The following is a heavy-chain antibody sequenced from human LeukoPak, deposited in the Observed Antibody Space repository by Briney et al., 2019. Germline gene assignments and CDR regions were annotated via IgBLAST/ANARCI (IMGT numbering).Heavy chain of an antibody. CDR1: GFSFGNYW. Sequence: GGSLRLSCAASGFSFGNYWMHWVRQAPGKGLVWVSRINSVGSSTDYADSVKGRFTISRDNAKNTLHLDMNSLRVEDTGAYYCARGVAGQLDYWGQGALVTISS. J-gene: IGHJ4*02. CDR2: INSVGSST. V-gene: IGHV3-74*01. D-gene: IGHD6-19*01. CDR3: ARGVAGQLDY.